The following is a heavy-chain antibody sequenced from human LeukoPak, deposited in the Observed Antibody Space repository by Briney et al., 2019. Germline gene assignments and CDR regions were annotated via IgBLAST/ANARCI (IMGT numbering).Heavy chain of an antibody. CDR2: IYYSGST. J-gene: IGHJ4*02. CDR1: GGSISSSSYY. Sequence: SETLSLTCTVSGGSISSSSYYWGWIRQPPGKGLEWIGSIYYSGSTYCNPSLKSRVTISVDTSKNLFSLKLSSVTAADTAVYYCARDSYDSSGYYSADYWGQGTLVTVSS. V-gene: IGHV4-39*07. CDR3: ARDSYDSSGYYSADY. D-gene: IGHD3-22*01.